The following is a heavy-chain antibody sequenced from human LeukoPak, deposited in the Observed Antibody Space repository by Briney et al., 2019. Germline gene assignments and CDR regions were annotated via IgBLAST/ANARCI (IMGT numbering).Heavy chain of an antibody. CDR2: IYYSGST. V-gene: IGHV4-39*01. CDR3: ARHADSSGYLDAFDI. CDR1: GGSISSSSYS. J-gene: IGHJ3*02. D-gene: IGHD3-22*01. Sequence: PSETLSLTCTVSGGSISSSSYSWGCIRQPPGKGLEGIGSIYYSGSTNYNPSLESRVTISVDTSKNQFSLKLSSVTAADTAVYYCARHADSSGYLDAFDIWGQGTMVTVSS.